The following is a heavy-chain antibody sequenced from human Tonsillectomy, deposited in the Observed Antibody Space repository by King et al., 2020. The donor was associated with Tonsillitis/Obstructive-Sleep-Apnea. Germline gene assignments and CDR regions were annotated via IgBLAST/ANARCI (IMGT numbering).Heavy chain of an antibody. CDR3: TTEEGWELLGRLRYFDY. J-gene: IGHJ4*02. V-gene: IGHV3-15*07. CDR2: IKSKTDGGTT. CDR1: GFTFSNAW. D-gene: IGHD1-26*01. Sequence: VQLVESGGGLVKPGGSLRLSCAASGFTFSNAWMNWVRQAPGKGLEWVGRIKSKTDGGTTDYAAPAKGRFTISRDDSKNTLYLQMNSLKTEDTAVYYCTTEEGWELLGRLRYFDYWGQGTLVTVSS.